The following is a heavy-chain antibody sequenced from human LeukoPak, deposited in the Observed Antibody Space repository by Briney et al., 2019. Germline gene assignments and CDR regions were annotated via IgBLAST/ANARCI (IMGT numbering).Heavy chain of an antibody. Sequence: GGSLRLSCAASGFTFSTYWTYWVRQAPGKGLMWVSRMNSDGSKIRYAVSVKGRFTISRDNAKNTLYLQRNSVRVEDTAVCYCARGMYGDSVGMDVWGQGTTVTVSS. CDR2: MNSDGSKI. D-gene: IGHD2-21*02. CDR1: GFTFSTYW. J-gene: IGHJ6*02. V-gene: IGHV3-74*01. CDR3: ARGMYGDSVGMDV.